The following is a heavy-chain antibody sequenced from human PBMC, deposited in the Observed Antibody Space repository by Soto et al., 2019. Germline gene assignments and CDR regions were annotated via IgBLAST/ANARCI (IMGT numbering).Heavy chain of an antibody. CDR2: IYYSGST. J-gene: IGHJ5*02. V-gene: IGHV4-31*03. D-gene: IGHD2-15*01. CDR1: GGSISSGGYY. CDR3: ARDGGYCSGGSCYSVGWFDP. Sequence: QVQLQESGPGLVKPSQTLSLTCTVSGGSISSGGYYWSWIRQHPGKGLEWIGYIYYSGSTYYNPSLKSRVTRSVDTSKTQFSLKLSSVTAADTAVYYCARDGGYCSGGSCYSVGWFDPWGQGTLVTVSS.